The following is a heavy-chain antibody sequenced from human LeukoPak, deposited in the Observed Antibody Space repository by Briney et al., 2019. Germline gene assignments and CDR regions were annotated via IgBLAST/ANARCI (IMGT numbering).Heavy chain of an antibody. CDR3: ARRRYYVGSGYLE. CDR1: GDSVSRSDSY. Sequence: SETLSLTCSVSGDSVSRSDSYWDWIRQPPGKGLEWIGTIYYSGRTYYSPSLKSRVTMSVDPSNNQFSLNLRSVTAADTAVYYCARRRYYVGSGYLEWGQGTLLSVSS. CDR2: IYYSGRT. V-gene: IGHV4-39*01. J-gene: IGHJ1*01. D-gene: IGHD3-22*01.